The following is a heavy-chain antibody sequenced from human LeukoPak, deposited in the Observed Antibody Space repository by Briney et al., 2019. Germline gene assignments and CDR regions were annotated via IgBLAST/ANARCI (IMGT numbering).Heavy chain of an antibody. CDR2: ISAYNGNT. CDR1: GYTFTSYD. J-gene: IGHJ4*02. V-gene: IGHV1-18*01. Sequence: ASVKVSCKASGYTFTSYDINWVRQAPGQGLEWMGWISAYNGNTNYAQKLQGRVTMTTDTSTSTAYMELRSLRSDDTAVYYCAREASIAVAGTLYGYWGQGTLVTVSS. CDR3: AREASIAVAGTLYGY. D-gene: IGHD6-19*01.